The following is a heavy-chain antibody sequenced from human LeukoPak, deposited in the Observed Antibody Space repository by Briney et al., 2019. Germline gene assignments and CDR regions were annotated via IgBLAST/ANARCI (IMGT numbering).Heavy chain of an antibody. V-gene: IGHV2-5*02. CDR2: IYWDDYK. D-gene: IGHD5/OR15-5a*01. Sequence: VSGPTLVKPTQTLTLTCTFSGFSLSTSGVGVGWIRQPPGKALEWLALIYWDDYKRYSPSLKSRLTITKDTSKNQVVLTMTNMDPVDTATYYCAHRQPIYDAFDIWGQGTMVTVSS. CDR1: GFSLSTSGVG. CDR3: AHRQPIYDAFDI. J-gene: IGHJ3*02.